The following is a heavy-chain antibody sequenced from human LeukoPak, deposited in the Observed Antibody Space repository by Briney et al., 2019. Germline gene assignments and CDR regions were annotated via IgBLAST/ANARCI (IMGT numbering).Heavy chain of an antibody. CDR1: GGSFSGYY. J-gene: IGHJ4*02. CDR2: IKQDGSEK. D-gene: IGHD1-26*01. Sequence: ETLSLTCAVYGGSFSGYYWSWVRQAPGKGLEWVANIKQDGSEKYYVDSVKGRFTISRDNAKNSLSLQMNRLRAEDTAVYFCAREGSQSASGTYPGNDWGQGTLVTVSS. CDR3: AREGSQSASGTYPGND. V-gene: IGHV3-7*01.